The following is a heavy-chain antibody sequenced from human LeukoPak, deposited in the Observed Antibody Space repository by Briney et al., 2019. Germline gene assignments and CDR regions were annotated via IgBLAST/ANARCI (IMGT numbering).Heavy chain of an antibody. CDR1: RGTFSSYA. D-gene: IGHD6-19*01. CDR3: ARGDSSGWGLDY. V-gene: IGHV1-69*13. J-gene: IGHJ4*02. Sequence: SVKVSCKASRGTFSSYAINWVRQAPGQGLEWMGGIIPIFGTANYAQKFQGRVTITADESTSTAYMELSSLRSEDTAVYYCARGDSSGWGLDYWGLGTLVTVSS. CDR2: IIPIFGTA.